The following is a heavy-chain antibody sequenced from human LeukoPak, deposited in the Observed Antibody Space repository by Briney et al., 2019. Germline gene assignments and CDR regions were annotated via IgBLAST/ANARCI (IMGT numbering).Heavy chain of an antibody. Sequence: SSETLSLTRTVSGGSISSYYWSWIRQPPGKGLEWIGYIYYSGSTNYNPSLKSRVTISVDTSKNQFSLKLSSVTAADTAVYYCARAYYDFWSGYYSFDYWGQGTLVTVSS. CDR3: ARAYYDFWSGYYSFDY. J-gene: IGHJ4*02. D-gene: IGHD3-3*01. CDR2: IYYSGST. CDR1: GGSISSYY. V-gene: IGHV4-59*01.